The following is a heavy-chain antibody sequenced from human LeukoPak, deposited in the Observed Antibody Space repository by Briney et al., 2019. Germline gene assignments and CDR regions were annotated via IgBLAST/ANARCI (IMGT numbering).Heavy chain of an antibody. CDR2: INHSGST. CDR1: GGSFSGYY. J-gene: IGHJ4*02. CDR3: ARGAYYYDSSGYYVFDY. V-gene: IGHV4-34*01. Sequence: SETLSLTCAVYGGSFSGYYWSWIRQPPGKGLEWIGEINHSGSTNYNPSLKSRVTMSVDTSKNQFSLKLSSVTAADTAVYYCARGAYYYDSSGYYVFDYWGQGTLVTVSS. D-gene: IGHD3-22*01.